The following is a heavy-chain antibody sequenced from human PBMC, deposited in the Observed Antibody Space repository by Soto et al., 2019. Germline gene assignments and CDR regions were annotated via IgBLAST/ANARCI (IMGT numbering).Heavy chain of an antibody. J-gene: IGHJ4*02. CDR3: ARGAPYDSSGYYSYFDY. Sequence: QVQLVESGAAVKKPGSSVKVSCKASGGTFSSYAISWVRQAPGQGLEWMGGIIPIFGTANYAQKFQGRVTITADESTSTAYMELSSLRSEDTAVYYCARGAPYDSSGYYSYFDYWGQGTLVTVSS. D-gene: IGHD3-22*01. CDR2: IIPIFGTA. V-gene: IGHV1-69*01. CDR1: GGTFSSYA.